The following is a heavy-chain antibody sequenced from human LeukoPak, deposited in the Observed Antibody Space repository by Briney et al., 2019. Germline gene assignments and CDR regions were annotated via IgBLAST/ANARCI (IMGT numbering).Heavy chain of an antibody. D-gene: IGHD3-10*01. CDR2: IYYSGST. Sequence: PSETLSLTCTVSGGSISSSSYYWGWIRQPPGKGLEWIGSIYYSGSTYYNPSLKSQVTISVDTSKNQFSLKLSSVTAADTAVYYCARCNDVPLKGDYYFDYWGQGTLVTVSS. V-gene: IGHV4-39*07. J-gene: IGHJ4*02. CDR1: GGSISSSSYY. CDR3: ARCNDVPLKGDYYFDY.